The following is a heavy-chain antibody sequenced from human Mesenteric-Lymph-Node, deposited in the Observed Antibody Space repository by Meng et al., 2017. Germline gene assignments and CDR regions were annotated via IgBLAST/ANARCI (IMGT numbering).Heavy chain of an antibody. CDR1: GYVFTSYY. Sequence: ASVKVSCKASGYVFTSYYMHWVRQAPGQGLEWMGMINASGGSTTNAQKFQGRVTMTRDTSTSTVYMEVSSLRSEDTAVYSCARGPYHYDSSGYYYGLDYGGQATL. D-gene: IGHD3-22*01. CDR3: ARGPYHYDSSGYYYGLDY. CDR2: INASGGST. V-gene: IGHV1-46*01. J-gene: IGHJ4*01.